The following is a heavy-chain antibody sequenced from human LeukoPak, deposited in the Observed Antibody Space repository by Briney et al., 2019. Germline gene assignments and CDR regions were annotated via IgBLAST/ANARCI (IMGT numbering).Heavy chain of an antibody. Sequence: GASVKVSCKVSGYTLTELSMHWVRQAPGKGLEWMGGFEPEDGETIYTQKFQGRVTMTEDTSTDTAYMELSSLRSEDTAVYYCATADMVRGVTFDYWGQGTLVTVSS. CDR1: GYTLTELS. CDR3: ATADMVRGVTFDY. CDR2: FEPEDGET. D-gene: IGHD3-10*01. J-gene: IGHJ4*02. V-gene: IGHV1-24*01.